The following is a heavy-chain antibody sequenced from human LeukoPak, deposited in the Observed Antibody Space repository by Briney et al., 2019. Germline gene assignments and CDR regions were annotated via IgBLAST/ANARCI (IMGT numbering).Heavy chain of an antibody. D-gene: IGHD2-2*01. Sequence: ASVKVSCKVSGYTLTELSMHWVRQAPGKGLEWMGGFDPEDGETIYAQKFQGRVTMTEDTSTDTAYMELSSLRSEDTAVYYCATGEVPAAIWRYYYSMDVWGQGTTVTVSS. CDR2: FDPEDGET. CDR3: ATGEVPAAIWRYYYSMDV. V-gene: IGHV1-24*01. J-gene: IGHJ6*02. CDR1: GYTLTELS.